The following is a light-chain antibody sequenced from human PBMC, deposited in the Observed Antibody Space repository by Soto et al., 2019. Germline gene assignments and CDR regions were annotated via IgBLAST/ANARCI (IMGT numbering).Light chain of an antibody. V-gene: IGLV2-14*01. CDR2: EVS. CDR1: SSDVGGYKY. Sequence: QSALTHPASVSGSTGQSITISCTGTSSDVGGYKYVSWYQQYPGKAPKLMFYEVSNRPSGVSNRFSGSKSGNTASLTISGLQAEEEADYYCSSYTSSSTIVFGTGTKVTVL. J-gene: IGLJ1*01. CDR3: SSYTSSSTIV.